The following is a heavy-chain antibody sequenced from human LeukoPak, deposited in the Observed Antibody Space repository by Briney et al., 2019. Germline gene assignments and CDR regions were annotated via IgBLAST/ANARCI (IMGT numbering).Heavy chain of an antibody. V-gene: IGHV3-48*02. CDR2: ISSDSSVI. CDR1: GFTLSDYG. J-gene: IGHJ4*02. D-gene: IGHD3-22*01. CDR3: TRTALHLAYYDGSALYL. Sequence: PGGALRLSCAASGFTLSDYGMNWVRQTPGKGLEWISYISSDSSVIYYADSVRGRVTISRDNGKNALPLQGSSLRDDDTAVYFCTRTALHLAYYDGSALYLWGQGTLVTVSS.